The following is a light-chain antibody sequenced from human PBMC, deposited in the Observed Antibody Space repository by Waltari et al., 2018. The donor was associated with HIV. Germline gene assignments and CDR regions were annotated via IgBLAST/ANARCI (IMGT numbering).Light chain of an antibody. J-gene: IGLJ1*01. CDR1: SSDVGGCNS. CDR2: EVS. CDR3: CSYGGTYNV. V-gene: IGLV2-11*01. Sequence: QSALTQPRSVSGSPGQSVPLSCTGTSSDVGGCNSVSWYQQHPGKAPKLLIYEVSKWPSGVPDRFSGSKSGNTASLTISGLRADDEADYYCCSYGGTYNVFGTGTKVTIL.